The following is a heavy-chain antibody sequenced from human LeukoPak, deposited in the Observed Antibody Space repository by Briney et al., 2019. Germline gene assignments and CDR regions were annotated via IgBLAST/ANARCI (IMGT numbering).Heavy chain of an antibody. CDR2: IIPIFGTA. J-gene: IGHJ3*02. V-gene: IGHV1-69*06. D-gene: IGHD1-26*01. Sequence: ASVKVSCKASGGTFSSYAISWVRQAPGQGLEWMGGIIPIFGTANYAQKFQGRVTITADKSTSTAYMELSSLRSEDTAVYFCATEWADAFDIWGQGTMVTVSS. CDR3: ATEWADAFDI. CDR1: GGTFSSYA.